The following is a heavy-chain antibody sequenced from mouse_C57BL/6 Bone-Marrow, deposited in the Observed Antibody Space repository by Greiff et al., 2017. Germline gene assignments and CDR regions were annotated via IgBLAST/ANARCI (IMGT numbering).Heavy chain of an antibody. J-gene: IGHJ3*01. CDR1: GYTFTSYW. V-gene: IGHV1-69*01. CDR2: IDPSDSYT. Sequence: QVQLQQSGAELARPGASVKLSCKASGYTFTSYWMHWVKQRPGQGLEWIGEIDPSDSYTNYNQKFKGKSTLTVDKSSSTAYMQLSSLTSEDSAVYYCARGSGLHGFANGGQGTLVTVSA. CDR3: ARGSGLHGFAN. D-gene: IGHD3-2*02.